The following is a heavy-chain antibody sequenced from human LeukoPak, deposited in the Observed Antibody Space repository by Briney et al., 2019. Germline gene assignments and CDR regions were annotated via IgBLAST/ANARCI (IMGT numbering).Heavy chain of an antibody. V-gene: IGHV3-11*04. CDR3: ARESAIMIFGVVTGDAFDI. Sequence: GGSLRLSCAASGFTFSDYYMSWIRQAPGKGLEWVSYISSSGSTIYYADSVKGRFTISRDNAKNSLYLQMNSLRAEDKAVCYCARESAIMIFGVVTGDAFDIWGQGTMVTVSS. J-gene: IGHJ3*02. CDR2: ISSSGSTI. CDR1: GFTFSDYY. D-gene: IGHD3-3*01.